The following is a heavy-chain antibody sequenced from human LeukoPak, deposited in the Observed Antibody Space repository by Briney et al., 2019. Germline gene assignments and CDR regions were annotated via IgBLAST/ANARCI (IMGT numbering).Heavy chain of an antibody. J-gene: IGHJ2*01. CDR3: ARAVYSSSWYLNWYFDL. D-gene: IGHD6-13*01. CDR2: IYYSGTT. V-gene: IGHV4-39*07. Sequence: SETLSLTCTVSGGSITSSSYYWGWIRQPPGKGLEWIGSIYYSGTTYYNPSLKSRVTISVDTSKNQFSLKLSSVTAADTAVYYCARAVYSSSWYLNWYFDLWGRGTLVTVSS. CDR1: GGSITSSSYY.